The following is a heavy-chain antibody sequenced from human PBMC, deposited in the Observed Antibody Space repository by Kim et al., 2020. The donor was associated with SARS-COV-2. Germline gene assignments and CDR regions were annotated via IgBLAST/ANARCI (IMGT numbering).Heavy chain of an antibody. V-gene: IGHV7-4-1*02. Sequence: ASVKVSCKASGYTFTSYAMNWMRQAPGQGLEWMGWINTNTGNPTYAQGFTGRFVFSLDTSVSTAYLQISSLKAEDTAVYYCARHPVSITIFGVVISYWYFDLWGRGTLVTVSS. J-gene: IGHJ2*01. CDR2: INTNTGNP. CDR1: GYTFTSYA. CDR3: ARHPVSITIFGVVISYWYFDL. D-gene: IGHD3-3*01.